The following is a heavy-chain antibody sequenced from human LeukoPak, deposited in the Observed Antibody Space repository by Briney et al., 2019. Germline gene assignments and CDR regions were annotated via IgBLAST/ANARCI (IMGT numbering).Heavy chain of an antibody. J-gene: IGHJ4*02. D-gene: IGHD1-14*01. V-gene: IGHV3-30*03. CDR1: GFTFISYG. CDR3: ARGLGENPASDTSYPYYFDF. CDR2: ISHDGSYQ. Sequence: GGSLRLSCAASGFTFISYGMHWVRQAPGKGPEWMAVISHDGSYQYYADSVRGRFIISRDNSQNTLSLQMNSLRADDTAVYFCARGLGENPASDTSYPYYFDFWGQGAQVTVSS.